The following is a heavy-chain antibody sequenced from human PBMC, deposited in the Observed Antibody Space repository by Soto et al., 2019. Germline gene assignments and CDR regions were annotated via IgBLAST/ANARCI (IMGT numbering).Heavy chain of an antibody. CDR2: IYYDGST. J-gene: IGHJ5*02. CDR3: ARHVERGYSRPRWLAP. Sequence: SETLSLTCTVSVTSINNNNYYWGWIRQPPGKGLEWIGSIYYDGSTYFNSPLKSRVTISVDTSKNQFSLKVSSVTAADTAIYYCARHVERGYSRPRWLAPWGQGTLVTVSS. V-gene: IGHV4-39*01. D-gene: IGHD5-18*01. CDR1: VTSINNNNYY.